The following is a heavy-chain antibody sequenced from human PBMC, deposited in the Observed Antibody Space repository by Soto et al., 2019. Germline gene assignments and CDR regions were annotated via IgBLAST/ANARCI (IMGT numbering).Heavy chain of an antibody. J-gene: IGHJ6*02. CDR3: ARDRPGGYGYSGDDFLYYYGMDI. CDR1: GFSFKSYA. CDR2: VSYDGSNK. Sequence: GGSLRLACAASGFSFKSYAIHWVRQAPGKGLEWVAVVSYDGSNKFYADSVKGRFTISRDDSKNTVFLQMNSLRVEDTAVFYCARDRPGGYGYSGDDFLYYYGMDIWGQGTTVTVSS. D-gene: IGHD5-18*01. V-gene: IGHV3-30-3*01.